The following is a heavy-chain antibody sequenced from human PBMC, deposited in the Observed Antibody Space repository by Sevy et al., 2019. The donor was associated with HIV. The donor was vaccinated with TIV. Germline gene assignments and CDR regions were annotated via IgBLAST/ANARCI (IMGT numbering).Heavy chain of an antibody. J-gene: IGHJ4*02. CDR2: ISSTGSHK. CDR3: AREAGYTTTWSSGNY. CDR1: GFNFRTHA. Sequence: GGSLRLSCAASGFNFRTHAMHWVRQPPGKGLEWVAVISSTGSHKYYANSVRGRFTISRDNSENSLSLQMNGLRLDDTGFYYCAREAGYTTTWSSGNYWGLGTLVTVSS. D-gene: IGHD5-12*01. V-gene: IGHV3-30-3*01.